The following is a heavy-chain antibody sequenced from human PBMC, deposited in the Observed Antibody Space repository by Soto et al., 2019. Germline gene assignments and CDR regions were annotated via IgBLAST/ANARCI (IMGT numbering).Heavy chain of an antibody. J-gene: IGHJ4*01. CDR2: ISYDGSDR. V-gene: IGHV3-30*18. Sequence: LRLSCAASGLTFSSYGMHWVRQAPGNGLEWVAVISYDGSDRYYADSVKGRFTISRDNSKNTLYLQMNSLRAEDTAVYYCAKGSGYSYGPGDYWGQGTLVTVSS. D-gene: IGHD5-18*01. CDR3: AKGSGYSYGPGDY. CDR1: GLTFSSYG.